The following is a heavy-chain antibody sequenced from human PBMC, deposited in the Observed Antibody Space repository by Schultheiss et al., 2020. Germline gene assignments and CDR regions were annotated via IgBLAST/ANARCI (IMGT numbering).Heavy chain of an antibody. J-gene: IGHJ5*02. Sequence: ASVKVSCKASGYTFTSYGISWVRQAPGQGLEWMGWISAYNGNTNYAQKLQGRVTMTTDTSTSTAYMELSSLRSEDTAVYYCATPGAGNWFDPWGQGTLVTVSS. D-gene: IGHD4-23*01. CDR2: ISAYNGNT. CDR1: GYTFTSYG. CDR3: ATPGAGNWFDP. V-gene: IGHV1-18*04.